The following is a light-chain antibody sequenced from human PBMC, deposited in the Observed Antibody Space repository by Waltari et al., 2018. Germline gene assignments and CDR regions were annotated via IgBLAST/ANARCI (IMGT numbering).Light chain of an antibody. CDR3: CSYAGSYTHVV. CDR2: DGT. Sequence: QSALTQPRSVSGSPGQSVTISCTGTSSDVGGYDYVSWYQHHPGKAPKLMICDGTTRPSGVPDGFSGAKSGNTASLTISGLQAEDEADYYCCSYAGSYTHVVFGGGTKLTVL. V-gene: IGLV2-11*01. CDR1: SSDVGGYDY. J-gene: IGLJ2*01.